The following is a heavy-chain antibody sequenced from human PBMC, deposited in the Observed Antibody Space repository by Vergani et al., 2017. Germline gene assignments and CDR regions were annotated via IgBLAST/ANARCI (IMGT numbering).Heavy chain of an antibody. J-gene: IGHJ5*02. CDR2: IYPGDSDT. CDR3: ARSGWGMGWLQSRWFDP. Sequence: EVQLVPSGAEVKKPGESLKISCKGSGYSFTSYWIGWVRQMPGKGLEWMGIIYPGDSDTRYSPSFQGQVTISADKSFSTAYLQWSSLKASATAMYYCARSGWGMGWLQSRWFDPWGQGTLVTVSS. D-gene: IGHD5-24*01. CDR1: GYSFTSYW. V-gene: IGHV5-51*01.